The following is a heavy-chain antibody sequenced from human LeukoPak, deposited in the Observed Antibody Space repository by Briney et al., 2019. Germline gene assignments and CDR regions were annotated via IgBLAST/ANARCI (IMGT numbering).Heavy chain of an antibody. D-gene: IGHD3-10*01. J-gene: IGHJ6*03. V-gene: IGHV1-18*01. CDR2: ISTYNGNT. CDR3: ARDLHRVVVRGVPHYYYYMDV. Sequence: VASVTVSCKASGYTFTSYGISWVRQAPGQGLEWMGWISTYNGNTNYAQKLQGRVTMNTDTSTSTAYMELRSLRSDDTAVYYCARDLHRVVVRGVPHYYYYMDVWGKGTTVTISS. CDR1: GYTFTSYG.